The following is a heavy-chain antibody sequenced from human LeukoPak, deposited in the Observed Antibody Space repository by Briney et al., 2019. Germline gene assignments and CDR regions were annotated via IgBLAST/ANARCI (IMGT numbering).Heavy chain of an antibody. CDR2: IIPIFGTA. CDR1: GGTFSSNA. Sequence: SVKVSCTASGGTFSSNAISWVRQAPGQGLEWMGGIIPIFGTANYAQKFQGGVTITADESTSTAYMELSSLRSEDTAVYYCASEYYYGSGSYYKESYYYGMDVWGKGTTVTVSS. V-gene: IGHV1-69*13. J-gene: IGHJ6*04. CDR3: ASEYYYGSGSYYKESYYYGMDV. D-gene: IGHD3-10*01.